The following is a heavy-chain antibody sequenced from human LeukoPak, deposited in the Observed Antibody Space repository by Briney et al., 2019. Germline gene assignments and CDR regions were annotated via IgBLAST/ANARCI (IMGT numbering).Heavy chain of an antibody. CDR2: VYYDGST. CDR1: EFTVSTNY. CDR3: ASPGYCSGSVCYSGYFQH. J-gene: IGHJ1*01. Sequence: GGSLRLSCAASEFTVSTNYMNWVRQAPGKGLEWVSVVYYDGSTYYADSVKGRFTISRDSSKNTLYLQMNYLRADDTAVYYCASPGYCSGSVCYSGYFQHWGQGTLVTVSS. V-gene: IGHV3-53*01. D-gene: IGHD2-15*01.